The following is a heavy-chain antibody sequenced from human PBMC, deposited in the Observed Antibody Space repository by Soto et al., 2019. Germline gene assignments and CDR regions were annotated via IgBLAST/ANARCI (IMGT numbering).Heavy chain of an antibody. CDR3: AKDRYYDSSGYYYFAFDI. Sequence: EVQLLESGGGLVQPGGSLRLSCAASGFTFSSYAMSWVRQAPGKGLEWVSAISGSGGSTYYADSVKGRFTISRDNSKNTLYLQMNRLRAEDTAVYYCAKDRYYDSSGYYYFAFDIWGQGTMVTVSS. CDR1: GFTFSSYA. J-gene: IGHJ3*02. D-gene: IGHD3-22*01. V-gene: IGHV3-23*01. CDR2: ISGSGGST.